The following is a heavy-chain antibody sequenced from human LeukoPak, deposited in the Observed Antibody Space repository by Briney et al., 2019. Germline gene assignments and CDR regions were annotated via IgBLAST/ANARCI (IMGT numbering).Heavy chain of an antibody. CDR3: ARESPEWRYFDY. J-gene: IGHJ4*02. CDR2: ISSSNYI. CDR1: GFTLTRYT. Sequence: GAPRLSFAAPGFTLTRYTINWGPPGPGEGVEWVSSISSSNYIYYADSVKGRFTISRDNAKNSLYLQMNSLRAEDTAVYYCARESPEWRYFDYWGQGTLVTVSS. V-gene: IGHV3-21*01. D-gene: IGHD2-8*01.